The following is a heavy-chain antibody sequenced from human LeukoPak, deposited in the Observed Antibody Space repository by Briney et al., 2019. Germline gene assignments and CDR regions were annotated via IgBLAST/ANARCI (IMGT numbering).Heavy chain of an antibody. CDR3: ARGGSCSGGSCYGVFDY. CDR1: GGSITSSSYY. CDR2: IYTSGST. D-gene: IGHD2-15*01. J-gene: IGHJ4*02. Sequence: PSETLSLTCTVSGGSITSSSYYWGWIRQPPGKGLEWIGRIYTSGSTNYNPSLKSRVTMSVDTSKNQFSLKLCSVTAADTAVYYCARGGSCSGGSCYGVFDYWGQGTLVTVSS. V-gene: IGHV4-61*05.